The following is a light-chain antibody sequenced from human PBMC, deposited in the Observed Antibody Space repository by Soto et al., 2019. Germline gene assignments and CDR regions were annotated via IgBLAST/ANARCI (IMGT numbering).Light chain of an antibody. CDR1: QSVRTK. CDR2: GAS. CDR3: QQYNSWPPIT. J-gene: IGKJ5*01. Sequence: EIVMTQSPDTLYVSPGEGATLSCRASQSVRTKLAWYQQKAGQAPRLLIYGASTRATGIPDRFSGNGSGTEFTLTISSLQSEDFAVYYCQQYNSWPPITFGQGTRLEIK. V-gene: IGKV3-15*01.